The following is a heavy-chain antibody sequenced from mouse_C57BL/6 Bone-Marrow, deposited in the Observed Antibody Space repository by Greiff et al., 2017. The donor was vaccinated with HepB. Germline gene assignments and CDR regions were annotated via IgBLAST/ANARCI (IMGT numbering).Heavy chain of an antibody. CDR1: GYTFTSYW. J-gene: IGHJ2*01. CDR3: ARGGQFLFDY. CDR2: IYPSDSET. V-gene: IGHV1-61*01. Sequence: QVQLKQPGAELVRPGSSVKLSCKASGYTFTSYWMDWVKQRPGQGLEWIGNIYPSDSETHYNQKFKDKATLTVDKSSSTAYMQLSSLTSEDSAVYYCARGGQFLFDYWGQGTTLTVSS.